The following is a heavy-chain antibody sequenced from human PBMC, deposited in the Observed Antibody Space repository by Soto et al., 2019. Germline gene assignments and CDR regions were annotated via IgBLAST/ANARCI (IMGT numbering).Heavy chain of an antibody. V-gene: IGHV3-48*01. CDR3: XXXLXXXXXXGP. CDR2: ISTSSSTI. CDR1: GFTFSSYS. Sequence: EVQLVESGGGLVQPGGSLRLSCAASGFTFSSYSMNWVRQXPGXGLEWVSYISTSSSTIYYADSVKGRFTISRDNAKXXXXXXXXXXXXXXXXXXXXXXXLXXXXXXGPWGQGTLVTVSS. J-gene: IGHJ5*02.